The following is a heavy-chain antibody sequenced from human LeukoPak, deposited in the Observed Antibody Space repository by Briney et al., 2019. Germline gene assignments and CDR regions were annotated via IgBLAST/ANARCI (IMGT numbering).Heavy chain of an antibody. CDR1: GGSISSYY. V-gene: IGHV4-59*01. CDR2: IYYSGST. CDR3: ARNGVVATKDDRKYYFDY. D-gene: IGHD5-12*01. J-gene: IGHJ4*02. Sequence: SETLSLTCTVSGGSISSYYWSWIRQPPGKGLEWIGYIYYSGSTNYNPSLKSRVTISVDTSKNQFSLKLSSVTAADTAVYYCARNGVVATKDDRKYYFDYWGQGTLVTVSS.